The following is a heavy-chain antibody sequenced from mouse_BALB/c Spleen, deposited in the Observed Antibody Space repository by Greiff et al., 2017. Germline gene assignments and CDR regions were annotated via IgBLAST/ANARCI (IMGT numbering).Heavy chain of an antibody. CDR3: ARPRVNYGSRNYYAMDY. D-gene: IGHD1-1*01. J-gene: IGHJ4*01. V-gene: IGHV3-8*02. Sequence: VQLKESGPSLVKPSQTLSLTCSVTGDSITSGYWNWIRKFPGNKLEYMGYISYSGSTYYNPSLKSRISITRDTSKNQYYLQLNSVTTEDTATYYCARPRVNYGSRNYYAMDYWGQGTSVTVSS. CDR1: GDSITSGY. CDR2: ISYSGST.